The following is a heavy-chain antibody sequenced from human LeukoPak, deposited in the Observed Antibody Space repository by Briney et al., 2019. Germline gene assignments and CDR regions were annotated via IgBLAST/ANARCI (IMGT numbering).Heavy chain of an antibody. V-gene: IGHV4-59*01. Sequence: SETLSLTCTVSGGPISNYYWNCIRQPPGKALEWIGYIYYTGTTKYNPSLKSRATISLDTSKNQFSLKLTSVTAADTALFKQATAYEIDVWGQGTTVTVSS. CDR3: ATAYEIDV. J-gene: IGHJ6*02. CDR1: GGPISNYY. D-gene: IGHD2-21*01. CDR2: IYYTGTT.